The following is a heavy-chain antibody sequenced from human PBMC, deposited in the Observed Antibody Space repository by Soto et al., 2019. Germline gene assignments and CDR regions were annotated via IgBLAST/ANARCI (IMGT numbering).Heavy chain of an antibody. Sequence: QITLKESGPTLVKPTQTLTLTCTFSGFALTTGAVGVGWIRQPPGKALEWLALVYATKGIRYSPSLKNRLTITKDTSKTQVVLTMTNMDPADTATYSCAHGRSVGSTYFFEYWGQGTLVTVSS. CDR1: GFALTTGAVG. CDR2: VYATKGI. J-gene: IGHJ4*02. D-gene: IGHD3-10*01. CDR3: AHGRSVGSTYFFEY. V-gene: IGHV2-5*01.